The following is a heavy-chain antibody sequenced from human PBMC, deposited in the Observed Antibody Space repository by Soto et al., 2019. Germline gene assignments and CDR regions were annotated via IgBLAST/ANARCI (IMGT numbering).Heavy chain of an antibody. CDR2: IIPLFGTT. CDR1: GGNSTNYG. J-gene: IGHJ5*02. Sequence: SVKVSCKAFGGNSTNYGISWVRQAPGQGLEWMGGIIPLFGTTNYAQKFRGRVTVTADESTSTVYMELNSLRSEDTAIYYCARAHGTSWYNWFDPWGQGTLVTVSS. CDR3: ARAHGTSWYNWFDP. V-gene: IGHV1-69*13. D-gene: IGHD1-26*01.